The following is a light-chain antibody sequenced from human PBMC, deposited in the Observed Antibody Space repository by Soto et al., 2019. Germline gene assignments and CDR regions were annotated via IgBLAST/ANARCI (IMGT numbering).Light chain of an antibody. V-gene: IGKV1-5*03. CDR3: QQYDSNPLT. CDR2: KAS. J-gene: IGKJ4*01. CDR1: QSISAW. Sequence: DIQMTQSPSTLSASVGDRVIITCRASQSISAWLAWYQQKPGKAPKLLINKASNLQSGVPSRFSGSGSGTDFTLTISGLQPDDFATYYCQQYDSNPLTFGGGTKVEI.